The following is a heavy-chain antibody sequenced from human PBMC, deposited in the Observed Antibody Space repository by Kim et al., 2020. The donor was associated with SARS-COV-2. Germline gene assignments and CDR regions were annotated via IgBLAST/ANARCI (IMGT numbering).Heavy chain of an antibody. CDR2: INHSGST. Sequence: SETLSLTCAVYGGSFSGYYWSWIRQPPGKGLEWIGEINHSGSTNYNPSLKSRVTISVDTSKNQFSLKLSSVTAADTAVYYCARSWQQLRAFDPWGQGTLVTVSS. J-gene: IGHJ5*02. D-gene: IGHD6-13*01. CDR3: ARSWQQLRAFDP. CDR1: GGSFSGYY. V-gene: IGHV4-34*01.